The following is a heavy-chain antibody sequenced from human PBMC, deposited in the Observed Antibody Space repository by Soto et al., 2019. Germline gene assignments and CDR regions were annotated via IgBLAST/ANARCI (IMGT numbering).Heavy chain of an antibody. J-gene: IGHJ5*02. CDR2: ISEDGGEK. CDR1: GFTFRNYG. CDR3: AKGLIIVISRDWLDP. D-gene: IGHD3-22*01. V-gene: IGHV3-30*18. Sequence: QVQLVESGGGVVQPVRSLRLSCAASGFTFRNYGMHWVRQAPGEGLEWLAVISEDGGEKYYADSVKGRFTISRDNSKNTLYLQMNSLRTEDTAMYYCAKGLIIVISRDWLDPWGQGTLVTVSS.